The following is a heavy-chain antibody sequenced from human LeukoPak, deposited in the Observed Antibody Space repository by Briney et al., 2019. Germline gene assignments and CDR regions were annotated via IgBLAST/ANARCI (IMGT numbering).Heavy chain of an antibody. CDR1: GLTVGDYA. Sequence: GGSLRLSCTASGLTVGDYAMSWFRQAPGKGLEWVGLIRSKAYGGTTEYAASVKGRFTISRDDYKSIAYLQMNSLKAEDTAVYYCTRDRGCSSTSCYHYYYYYMDVWGKGTTVTVSS. J-gene: IGHJ6*03. CDR3: TRDRGCSSTSCYHYYYYYMDV. V-gene: IGHV3-49*03. CDR2: IRSKAYGGTT. D-gene: IGHD2-2*01.